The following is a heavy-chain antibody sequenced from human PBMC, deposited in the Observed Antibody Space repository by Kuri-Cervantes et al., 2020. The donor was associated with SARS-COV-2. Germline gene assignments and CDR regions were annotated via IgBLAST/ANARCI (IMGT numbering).Heavy chain of an antibody. CDR2: ISSSGSTI. J-gene: IGHJ4*02. CDR1: GFTFSSYE. CDR3: MRDFVEFDY. Sequence: GESLKISCAASGFTFSSYEMNWVRQAPGQGLEWVSYISSSGSTIYYADSVKGRFTISRDNAKNSLYLQMNSLGAEDTDVFYCMRDFVEFDYWGQGTLVTVSS. D-gene: IGHD1-1*01. V-gene: IGHV3-48*03.